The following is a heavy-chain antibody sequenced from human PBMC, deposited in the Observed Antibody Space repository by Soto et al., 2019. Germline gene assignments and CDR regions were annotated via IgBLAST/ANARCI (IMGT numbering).Heavy chain of an antibody. CDR3: AKGHYYDTTASYSFLEY. Sequence: PGGSLRLSCAASGFAFRNYGMHWVRQAPGKGLEWVAVISKDGINKYHADSVKGRFTISRDNSKNTVDLEMNTLRAEDTAVYYCAKGHYYDTTASYSFLEYWGQGIPVTVSS. J-gene: IGHJ4*02. D-gene: IGHD3-22*01. V-gene: IGHV3-30*18. CDR1: GFAFRNYG. CDR2: ISKDGINK.